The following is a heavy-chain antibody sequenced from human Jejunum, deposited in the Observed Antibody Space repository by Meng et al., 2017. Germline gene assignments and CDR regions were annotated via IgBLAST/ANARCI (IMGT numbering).Heavy chain of an antibody. CDR2: ISYSGCT. Sequence: SETLSLTCTVSGGSISSNSHYWGWIRQPPGKGLEWIGSISYSGCTFYNPSLRSRVTISLDTSKNQFSLNLSSVTAADTAVYYCARVPYYYGSGSFGDWGQGTLVTGSS. CDR1: GGSISSNSHY. D-gene: IGHD3-10*01. V-gene: IGHV4-39*07. CDR3: ARVPYYYGSGSFGD. J-gene: IGHJ4*02.